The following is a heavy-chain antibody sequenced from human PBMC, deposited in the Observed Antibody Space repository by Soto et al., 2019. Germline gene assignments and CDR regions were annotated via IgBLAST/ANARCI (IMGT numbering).Heavy chain of an antibody. V-gene: IGHV3-23*01. D-gene: IGHD3-10*01. CDR2: ISGSGDST. CDR1: GFTFSAFD. Sequence: PGGSLRLSCVASGFTFSAFDMSWVRQAPGTGLEWVSYISGSGDSTDHAHSVKGRCTISRDNSKITLYLLLNSLVVEDTAVYYCANARGMHCYYCTYXCGQGTSVTVS. J-gene: IGHJ6*02. CDR3: ANARGMHCYYCTYX.